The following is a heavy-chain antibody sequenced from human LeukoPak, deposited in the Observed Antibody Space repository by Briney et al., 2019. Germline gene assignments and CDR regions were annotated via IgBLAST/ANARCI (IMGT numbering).Heavy chain of an antibody. V-gene: IGHV1-2*02. CDR2: INPNSGAT. D-gene: IGHD6-13*01. CDR3: ARELSAVGRWGAFDM. Sequence: ASVKVSCKASGYTFTGYYMHWVRQAPGQGLEWMGWINPNSGATSYAQKFQGRVTMTRDPSINTGNMELTGLRFDDTAVYYCARELSAVGRWGAFDMWGQGTMVTVSS. CDR1: GYTFTGYY. J-gene: IGHJ3*02.